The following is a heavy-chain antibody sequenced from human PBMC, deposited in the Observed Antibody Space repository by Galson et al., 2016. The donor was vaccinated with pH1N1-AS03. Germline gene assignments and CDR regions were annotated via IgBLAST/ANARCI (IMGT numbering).Heavy chain of an antibody. CDR3: ARNRLYSSQIGFDY. D-gene: IGHD6-13*01. V-gene: IGHV3-23*01. J-gene: IGHJ4*02. CDR1: GFSFSSYA. CDR2: VSGRGEDK. Sequence: SLRLSCAASGFSFSSYATSWVRQAPGKGLEGVSSVSGRGEDKYYADSVKGHFTVSRDSSKSTVYMQVNSLRAEDTAVYFCARNRLYSSQIGFDYWTQGTLVTVSS.